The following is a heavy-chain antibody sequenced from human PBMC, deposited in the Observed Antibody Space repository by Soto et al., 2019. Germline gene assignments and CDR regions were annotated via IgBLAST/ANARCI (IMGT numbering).Heavy chain of an antibody. CDR2: INHSGST. V-gene: IGHV4-34*01. J-gene: IGHJ4*02. CDR3: ARLSSSGFWSGCYRGRVYDYFDY. CDR1: GGSFSGYY. Sequence: ASETLSLTCAVYGGSFSGYYWSWIRQPPGKGLEWIGEINHSGSTNYNPSLKSRVTISVDTSKNQFSLKLSSVTAADTAVYYCARLSSSGFWSGCYRGRVYDYFDYWGQGTLVTVSS. D-gene: IGHD3-3*01.